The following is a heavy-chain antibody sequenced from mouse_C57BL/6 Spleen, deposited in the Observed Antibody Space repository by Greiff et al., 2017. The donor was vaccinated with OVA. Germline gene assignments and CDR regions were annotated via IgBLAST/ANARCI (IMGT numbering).Heavy chain of an antibody. J-gene: IGHJ4*01. Sequence: QVQLQQSGAELAKPGALVKLSCKASGYTFTSYWMHWVKQRPGQGLEWIGYINPSSGYTKYNQKFKDKATLTADKSSSTAYMQLSSLTYEDSAVYICARGSYEYEGAMDYWGQGTSVTVSS. V-gene: IGHV1-7*01. CDR2: INPSSGYT. CDR1: GYTFTSYW. D-gene: IGHD2-4*01. CDR3: ARGSYEYEGAMDY.